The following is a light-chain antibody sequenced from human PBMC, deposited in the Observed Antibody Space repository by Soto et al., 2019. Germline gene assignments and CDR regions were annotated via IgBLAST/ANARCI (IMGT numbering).Light chain of an antibody. CDR3: QQRSNWQVT. J-gene: IGKJ5*01. V-gene: IGKV3-15*01. CDR2: GAS. CDR1: QTVSTS. Sequence: EIVVTQSPATLSVSPGERATLSCRASQTVSTSVAWYQQKPGRATRLLIYGASTRDSGVPDRFSGRGSGTEVTLTISSLQSEDFAVYYCQQRSNWQVTFGQGTRLEIK.